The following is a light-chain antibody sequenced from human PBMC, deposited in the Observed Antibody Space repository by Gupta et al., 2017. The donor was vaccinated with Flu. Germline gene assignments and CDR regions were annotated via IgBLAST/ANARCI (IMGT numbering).Light chain of an antibody. V-gene: IGKV2-28*01. CDR1: QSLLHSNGYNY. Sequence: DFVMTQSPLSLPVTPGEPASISCRSSQSLLHSNGYNYLDWYLQKPGQSPQLLIYLGSNRASGVPDRFSGSGSGTDFTLKISRVEAEDVGVYYCRQALQTPHTFGHGTKVDIK. CDR2: LGS. CDR3: RQALQTPHT. J-gene: IGKJ3*01.